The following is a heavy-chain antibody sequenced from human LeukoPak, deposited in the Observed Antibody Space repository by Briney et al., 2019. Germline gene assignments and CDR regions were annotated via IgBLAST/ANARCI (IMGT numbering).Heavy chain of an antibody. D-gene: IGHD6-13*01. CDR2: INPNSGDT. CDR1: VYTFTDYS. CDR3: ARDAIAAAGAGA. J-gene: IGHJ4*02. V-gene: IGHV1-2*02. Sequence: ASVKVSCKSSVYTFTDYSMHWVRQAPGQGLEWMGWINPNSGDTDYAQKFQGRVTMTRDTSISTAYLEVSRLTSDDTAVYFCARDAIAAAGAGAWGQGTLATVSS.